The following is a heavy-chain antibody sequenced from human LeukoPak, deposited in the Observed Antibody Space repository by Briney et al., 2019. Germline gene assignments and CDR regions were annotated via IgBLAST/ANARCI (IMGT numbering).Heavy chain of an antibody. CDR3: ATGVFSHRPSEYYDILTGKKTGYYFDY. Sequence: ASVKVSCKVSGYTLTELFMHWVRQAPGKGLEWMGGFDPEDGETIYAQKFQGRVTMTEDTSTDTAYMELSSLRSEDTAVYYCATGVFSHRPSEYYDILTGKKTGYYFDYWGQGTLVTVSS. J-gene: IGHJ4*02. CDR2: FDPEDGET. D-gene: IGHD3-9*01. V-gene: IGHV1-24*01. CDR1: GYTLTELF.